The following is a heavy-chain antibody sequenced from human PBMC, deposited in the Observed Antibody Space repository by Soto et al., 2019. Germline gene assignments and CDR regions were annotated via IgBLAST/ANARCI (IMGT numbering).Heavy chain of an antibody. CDR3: VRVGVGIGNHFDS. CDR2: IHYSGRT. J-gene: IGHJ4*02. V-gene: IGHV4-59*12. CDR1: NGSISGFY. Sequence: SETLSLTCSVSNGSISGFYWTWIRQPPGKILEWIGYIHYSGRTDYNPSLTSRATMSVDTSKDQFSLNLKSITAADTAVYYCVRVGVGIGNHFDSWGRGTLVTVSS. D-gene: IGHD1-26*01.